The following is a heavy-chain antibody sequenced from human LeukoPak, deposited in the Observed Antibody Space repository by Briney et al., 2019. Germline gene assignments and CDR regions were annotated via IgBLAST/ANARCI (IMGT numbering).Heavy chain of an antibody. V-gene: IGHV1-46*01. CDR3: ARLSVHVWDADQYQLLSRWGYFDY. D-gene: IGHD2-2*01. J-gene: IGHJ4*02. CDR1: GYTFTSYY. Sequence: ASVKVSCKASGYTFTSYYMHWVRQAPGQGLEWMGIINPSGGSTSYAQKFQGRVTMTTDTSTSTAYMELRSLRSDDTAVYYCARLSVHVWDADQYQLLSRWGYFDYWGQGTLVTVSS. CDR2: INPSGGST.